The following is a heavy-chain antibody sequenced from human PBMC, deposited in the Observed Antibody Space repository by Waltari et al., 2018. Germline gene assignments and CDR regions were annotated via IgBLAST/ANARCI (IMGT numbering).Heavy chain of an antibody. J-gene: IGHJ5*02. Sequence: QLQMQESGPGLVKPSETLSLTCTVSGGSVSSGPYCWGWIRQRPGKGLEWIGSIFNSGTTYHNPSLKSRFTTSVDSSKNQFSLKLTSVTASDTAVYYCARSTSSLYDHWGRGSLVTVSS. CDR1: GGSVSSGPYC. CDR2: IFNSGTT. CDR3: ARSTSSLYDH. D-gene: IGHD6-6*01. V-gene: IGHV4-39*01.